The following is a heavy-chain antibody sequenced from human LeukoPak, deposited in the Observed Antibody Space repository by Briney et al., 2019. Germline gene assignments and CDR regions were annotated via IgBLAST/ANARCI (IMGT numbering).Heavy chain of an antibody. D-gene: IGHD3-22*01. Sequence: PSETLSLTCTVSGGSISSYYWSWIRQPPGKGLEWIGYIYYSGSTNYNPSLKSRVTISVDTSKNQFSLKLSSVTAADTAVYYCARAYHYYDSSGSIPGMDVWGQGTTVTVSS. CDR2: IYYSGST. J-gene: IGHJ6*02. CDR3: ARAYHYYDSSGSIPGMDV. V-gene: IGHV4-59*01. CDR1: GGSISSYY.